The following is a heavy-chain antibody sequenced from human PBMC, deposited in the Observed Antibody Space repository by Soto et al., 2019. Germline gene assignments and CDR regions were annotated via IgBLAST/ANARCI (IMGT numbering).Heavy chain of an antibody. CDR2: IYHSGST. D-gene: IGHD6-13*01. Sequence: SQTLCVTWAVYGGSFRDYYGRRIRQPPGKGLEWIGEIYHSGSTNYNPSLKSRVTISVDNSKNTLYLQMNGLRADDTAVYYCAKDRGSSLYHWFDPWGQGTLVTVSS. CDR1: GGSFRDYY. J-gene: IGHJ5*02. V-gene: IGHV4-34*01. CDR3: AKDRGSSLYHWFDP.